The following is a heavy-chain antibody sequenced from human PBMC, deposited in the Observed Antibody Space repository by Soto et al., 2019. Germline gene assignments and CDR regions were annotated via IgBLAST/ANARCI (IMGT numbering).Heavy chain of an antibody. D-gene: IGHD2-15*01. J-gene: IGHJ4*02. V-gene: IGHV4-39*01. Sequence: QLQLQESGPGLVKPSETLSLTCTVSGGSISSSSYYWDWIRQPPGKGLEWIGSISYSGSTYYTPSLKSRVTISVDMFENQFSLKLSSVTAADTAVYCSGGNCPWDYWGQRTLVTVSS. CDR1: GGSISSSSYY. CDR3: GGNCPWDY. CDR2: ISYSGST.